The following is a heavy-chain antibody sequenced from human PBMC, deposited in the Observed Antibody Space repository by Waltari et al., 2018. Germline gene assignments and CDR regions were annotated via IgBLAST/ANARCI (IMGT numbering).Heavy chain of an antibody. CDR3: ATSEYYYGSGSYHY. J-gene: IGHJ4*02. CDR1: GGSISSGSYY. V-gene: IGHV4-61*02. Sequence: QVQLQESGPGLVKPSQTLSLTCTVSGGSISSGSYYWSWIRQPAGEGLEWIGRIYTSGSTNYNPSLKSRATISVDTAKNQFSRKLSSVTAADTAVYYCATSEYYYGSGSYHYWGQGTLVTVSS. CDR2: IYTSGST. D-gene: IGHD3-10*01.